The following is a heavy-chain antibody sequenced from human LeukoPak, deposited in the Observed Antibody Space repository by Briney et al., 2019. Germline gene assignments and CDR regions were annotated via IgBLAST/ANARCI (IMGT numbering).Heavy chain of an antibody. CDR3: AKILTFGTWYFDY. Sequence: GGSLRLSCAASGFTFSSHGMTWVRQAPGKGLEWVAGLNNNGGSTLYADSVKGRFTISRDNSKNTLSLQMHNLRAGDTAVYYCAKILTFGTWYFDYWGQGILVTVSS. CDR2: LNNNGGST. V-gene: IGHV3-23*01. D-gene: IGHD3-10*01. CDR1: GFTFSSHG. J-gene: IGHJ4*02.